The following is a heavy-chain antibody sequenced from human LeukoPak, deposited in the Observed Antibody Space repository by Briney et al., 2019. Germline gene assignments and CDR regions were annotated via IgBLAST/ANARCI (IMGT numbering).Heavy chain of an antibody. V-gene: IGHV1-8*01. D-gene: IGHD3-22*01. CDR1: GYTFTSYD. CDR3: ARDFSIVVPKGEYYYYGMDV. Sequence: ASVKVSCKASGYTFTSYDINWVRQATGQGLEWMGWMNPNSGNTGYAQKFQGRVTMTRNTSISTAYMELSSLRSEDTAVYYCARDFSIVVPKGEYYYYGMDVWGQGTTVTVSS. J-gene: IGHJ6*02. CDR2: MNPNSGNT.